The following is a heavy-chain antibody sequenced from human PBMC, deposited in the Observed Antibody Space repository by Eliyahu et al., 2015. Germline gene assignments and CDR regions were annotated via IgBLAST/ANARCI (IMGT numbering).Heavy chain of an antibody. J-gene: IGHJ6*03. CDR3: ARIRHTVGYCSSTSCYGSGYYYYYYMDV. V-gene: IGHV2-26*01. CDR2: IFSNDEK. Sequence: QVTLKESGPVLVKPTETLTLTCTVXGFXLSNARMGVXWXRQPPGKALEWLAHIFSNDEKSXSTSLKSRLTISKDTSXSQVVLTMTNMDPVDTATYYCARIRHTVGYCSSTSCYGSGYYYYYYMDVWGKGTTVTVSS. D-gene: IGHD2-2*01. CDR1: GFXLSNARMG.